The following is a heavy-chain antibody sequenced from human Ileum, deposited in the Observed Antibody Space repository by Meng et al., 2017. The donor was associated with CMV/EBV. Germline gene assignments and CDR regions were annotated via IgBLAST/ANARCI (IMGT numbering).Heavy chain of an antibody. V-gene: IGHV4-4*07. D-gene: IGHD1-26*01. CDR3: ARGPGASTREGFDY. CDR2: FYSSDTY. CDR1: GGSFYNYD. J-gene: IGHJ4*02. Sequence: QSHAVVPDLSTPSENLSLTSTVSGGSFYNYDWSWIRQSAGTGLEWIGRFYSSDTYNYHPSLDSRVTMSLDTSKNQFSLNLRSVTAADTATYYCARGPGASTREGFDYWGLGTLVTVSS.